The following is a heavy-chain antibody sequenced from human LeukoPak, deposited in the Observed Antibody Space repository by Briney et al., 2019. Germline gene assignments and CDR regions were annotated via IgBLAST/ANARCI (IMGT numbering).Heavy chain of an antibody. J-gene: IGHJ4*02. CDR2: LTASGGST. D-gene: IGHD3-10*01. Sequence: GGSLRLSCAASGFTFSSYAMSWVRQAPGKGLEWVSALTASGGSTYYADSVKGRFTISRDNSKNMLYLQVNSLRAEGTAVYYCAKEIWGVPLTLDYWGQGILVTVSS. CDR1: GFTFSSYA. V-gene: IGHV3-23*01. CDR3: AKEIWGVPLTLDY.